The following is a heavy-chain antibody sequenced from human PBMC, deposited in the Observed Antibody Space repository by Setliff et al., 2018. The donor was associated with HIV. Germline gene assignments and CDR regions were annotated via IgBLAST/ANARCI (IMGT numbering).Heavy chain of an antibody. J-gene: IGHJ4*02. V-gene: IGHV4-38-2*02. Sequence: SETLSLTCTVSGYSISSGYYWGWIRQPPGKGLEWIGSIFYSGSANYNPSLTSPVTISVDTSKNQFSLKLRSVTAADTAVYWCAREDSSYHYFDSWGQGMLVTVS. CDR1: GYSISSGYY. CDR2: IFYSGSA. CDR3: AREDSSYHYFDS. D-gene: IGHD3-22*01.